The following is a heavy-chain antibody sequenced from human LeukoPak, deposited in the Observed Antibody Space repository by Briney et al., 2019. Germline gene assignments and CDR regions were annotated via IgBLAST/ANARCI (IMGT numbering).Heavy chain of an antibody. CDR3: ARGVIVVVPAAISAFDI. CDR2: IYHSGST. Sequence: DPSETLSLTCTVSGGSISSGGYYWSWIRQPPGKGLEWIGYIYHSGSTYYNPSLKSRVTISVDRSKNQFSLKLSSVTAADTAVYYCARGVIVVVPAAISAFDIWGQGAMVTVSS. CDR1: GGSISSGGYY. V-gene: IGHV4-30-2*01. D-gene: IGHD2-2*01. J-gene: IGHJ3*02.